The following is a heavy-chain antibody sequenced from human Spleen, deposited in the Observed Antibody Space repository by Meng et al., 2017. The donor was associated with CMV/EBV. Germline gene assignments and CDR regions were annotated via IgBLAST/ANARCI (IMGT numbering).Heavy chain of an antibody. V-gene: IGHV3-73*01. CDR1: GFTFSDSA. CDR3: ARELRYSSGWPPSYGMDV. D-gene: IGHD6-19*01. Sequence: GESLKISCAVSGFTFSDSAMHWVRQTSGKGLEWIGRIGTKPNSYATVYTASVKGRFIISRDDSKNTAYLQMNSLKPEDTAVYYCARELRYSSGWPPSYGMDVWGQGTTVTVSS. J-gene: IGHJ6*02. CDR2: IGTKPNSYAT.